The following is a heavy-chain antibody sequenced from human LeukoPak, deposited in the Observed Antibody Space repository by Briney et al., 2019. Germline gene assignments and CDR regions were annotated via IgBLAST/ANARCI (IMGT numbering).Heavy chain of an antibody. Sequence: PGRSLRLSCAASGFTFSSYAMHWVRQAPGKGLEWVAVISYDGSNKYYADSVKGRFTISRDNSKNTLYLQMNSLRAEDTAVYYCARVNTWGQGTLVTVPS. CDR1: GFTFSSYA. J-gene: IGHJ4*02. CDR2: ISYDGSNK. V-gene: IGHV3-30-3*01. CDR3: ARVNT.